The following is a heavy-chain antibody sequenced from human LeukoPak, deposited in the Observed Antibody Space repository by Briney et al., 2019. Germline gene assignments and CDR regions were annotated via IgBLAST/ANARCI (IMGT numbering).Heavy chain of an antibody. CDR3: AKDYGGVMNF. D-gene: IGHD3-16*01. CDR2: ISGSGGST. V-gene: IGHV3-23*01. J-gene: IGHJ4*02. CDR1: GFTFSSYA. Sequence: PGGFLRLSCAASGFTFSSYAMSWVRQAPGKGLEWVSAISGSGGSTYYADSVKGRFTTSRDNSKNTLYLQMKSLRVEDTAVYYCAKDYGGVMNFWGQGTLVTVSS.